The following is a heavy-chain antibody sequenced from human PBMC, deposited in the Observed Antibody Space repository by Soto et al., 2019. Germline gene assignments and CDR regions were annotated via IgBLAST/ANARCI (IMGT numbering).Heavy chain of an antibody. CDR3: ATKGDYYDSSGYYHY. D-gene: IGHD3-22*01. CDR2: FGPEDGET. CDR1: GYTLTELS. V-gene: IGHV1-24*01. Sequence: ASVKVSCKVSGYTLTELSMHWVRQAPGKGLEWMGGFGPEDGETIYAQKFQGRVTMTEDTSTDTAYMELSSLRSEDTAVYYCATKGDYYDSSGYYHYWGQGTLVTSPQ. J-gene: IGHJ4*02.